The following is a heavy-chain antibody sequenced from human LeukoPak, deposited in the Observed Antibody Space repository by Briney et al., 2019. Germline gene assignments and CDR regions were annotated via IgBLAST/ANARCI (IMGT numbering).Heavy chain of an antibody. D-gene: IGHD6-13*01. CDR1: GFTFSSYA. CDR2: ISYDGSNK. Sequence: GGSLRLSCAASGFTFSSYAMHWVRQAPGKGLEWVAVISYDGSNKYYADSVKGRFTISRDNSKNTLYLQMNSLRAEDTAVYYCARDLGYSSSWYYGMDVWGQGTTVTVSS. J-gene: IGHJ6*02. CDR3: ARDLGYSSSWYYGMDV. V-gene: IGHV3-30*14.